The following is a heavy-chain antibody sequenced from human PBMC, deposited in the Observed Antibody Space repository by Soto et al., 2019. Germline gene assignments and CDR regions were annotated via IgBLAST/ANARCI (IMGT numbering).Heavy chain of an antibody. D-gene: IGHD3-10*01. J-gene: IGHJ4*02. CDR3: ARDYGVLWFGELLPFDY. CDR2: ISSSSSTI. V-gene: IGHV3-48*02. CDR1: GFTFSSYS. Sequence: GGSLRLSCAASGFTFSSYSMNWVRQAPGKGLEWVSYISSSSSTIYYADSVKGRFTISRDNAKNSLYLQMNSLRDEDTAVYYCARDYGVLWFGELLPFDYWGQGTLVTVSS.